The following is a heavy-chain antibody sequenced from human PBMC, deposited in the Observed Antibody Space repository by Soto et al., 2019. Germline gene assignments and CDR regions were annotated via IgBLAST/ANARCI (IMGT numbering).Heavy chain of an antibody. CDR1: GFTFSSYS. D-gene: IGHD4-17*01. Sequence: GGSLRLSCAASGFTFSSYSMNWVRQAPGKGLEWVSSISSSSSYIYYADSVKGRFTISRDNAKNSLYLQMNSLRAEDTAVYYCARAGDYGDFWAVDYWGQGTLVTVSS. J-gene: IGHJ4*02. V-gene: IGHV3-21*01. CDR3: ARAGDYGDFWAVDY. CDR2: ISSSSSYI.